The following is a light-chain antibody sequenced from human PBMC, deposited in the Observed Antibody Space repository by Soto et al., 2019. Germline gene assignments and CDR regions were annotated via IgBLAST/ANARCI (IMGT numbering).Light chain of an antibody. J-gene: IGKJ1*01. CDR1: QSVSGSY. CDR2: GAS. CDR3: QQYGTSPWT. V-gene: IGKV3-20*01. Sequence: EIVLTQSPGTLSLSPGERATLSWRASQSVSGSYLAWYHQKPGQAPRLLIYGASSRATGIPDRFSGSGSGTDFTLTIKRLEPEDFAVYYCQQYGTSPWTFGQGTKVGIK.